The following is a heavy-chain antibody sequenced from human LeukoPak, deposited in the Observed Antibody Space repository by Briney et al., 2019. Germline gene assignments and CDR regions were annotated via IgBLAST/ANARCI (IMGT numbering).Heavy chain of an antibody. CDR3: ARPLSVRGVIITYSFDY. CDR2: ISAYNGNT. Sequence: ASVKVSCKASGYTFTSYGISWVRQAPGQGLEWMGWISAYNGNTNYAQKLQGRVTMTTDTSTSTAYMELRSLRSDDTAVYYCARPLSVRGVIITYSFDYWGQGTLVTVSS. V-gene: IGHV1-18*01. CDR1: GYTFTSYG. D-gene: IGHD3-10*01. J-gene: IGHJ4*02.